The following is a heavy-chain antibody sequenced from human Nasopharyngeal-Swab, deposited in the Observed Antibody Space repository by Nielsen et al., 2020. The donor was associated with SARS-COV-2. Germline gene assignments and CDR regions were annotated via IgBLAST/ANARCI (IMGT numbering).Heavy chain of an antibody. J-gene: IGHJ3*02. Sequence: SVKVSCKASGGTFSSYAISWVRQAPGQGLEWMGGIIPIFGTANYAQKFQGRVTITADESTSTAYMELSSLRSEDTAVYFCARERLGAFDIWGQGTMVTVSS. CDR3: ARERLGAFDI. CDR2: IIPIFGTA. CDR1: GGTFSSYA. D-gene: IGHD3-16*01. V-gene: IGHV1-69*13.